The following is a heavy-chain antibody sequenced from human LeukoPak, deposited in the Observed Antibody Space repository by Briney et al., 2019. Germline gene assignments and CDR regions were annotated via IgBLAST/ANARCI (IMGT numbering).Heavy chain of an antibody. Sequence: ASVKVSCKASGYTFTGYYMRWVRQAPGQGLEWMGWINPNSGGTNYAQKFQGRVTMTRDTSISTAYMELSRLRSDHTAVYYCARGGYYYDPPDIWGQGTMVTVSS. CDR3: ARGGYYYDPPDI. CDR1: GYTFTGYY. J-gene: IGHJ3*02. D-gene: IGHD3-22*01. CDR2: INPNSGGT. V-gene: IGHV1-2*02.